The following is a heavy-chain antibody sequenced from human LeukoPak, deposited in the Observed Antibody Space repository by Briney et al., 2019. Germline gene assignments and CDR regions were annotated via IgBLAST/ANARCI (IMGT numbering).Heavy chain of an antibody. J-gene: IGHJ4*02. V-gene: IGHV3-NL1*01. CDR3: AREEYYGSGSYYDY. CDR1: GFTFSSYG. Sequence: GGSLRLSCAASGFTFSSYGMHWVRQAPGKGLEWVSVIYRGGSTYYADSVKGRFTISRDNSKNTLYLQMNSLRAEDTAVYYCAREEYYGSGSYYDYWGQGTLVTVSS. D-gene: IGHD3-10*01. CDR2: IYRGGST.